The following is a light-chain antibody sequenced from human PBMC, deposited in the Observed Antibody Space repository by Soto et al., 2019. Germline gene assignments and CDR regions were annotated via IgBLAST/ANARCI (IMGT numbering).Light chain of an antibody. CDR1: RSNIGNNF. J-gene: IGLJ1*01. Sequence: QSVLTQPPSVSAAPGQEVTISCSGSRSNIGNNFVSWYQQFPGTVPKLLIYDNYKRTSGITDRISGSKSGTSATLGVTGLQSGDAADYYCGTWDSSLNGYVFGPGTKLTVL. CDR2: DNY. V-gene: IGLV1-51*01. CDR3: GTWDSSLNGYV.